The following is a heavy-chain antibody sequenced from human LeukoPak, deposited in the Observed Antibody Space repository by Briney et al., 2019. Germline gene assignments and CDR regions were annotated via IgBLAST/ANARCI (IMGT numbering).Heavy chain of an antibody. CDR1: GYSFTSYW. Sequence: GESLKISCKGSGYSFTSYWIGWVRQIPGKGLEWMGIIYPGDSDTRYSPSFQGQVTISADKSISTAYLQWSSLKASDTAMYYCARQSRIAARNNWFDPWGQGTLVTVSS. CDR2: IYPGDSDT. D-gene: IGHD6-6*01. CDR3: ARQSRIAARNNWFDP. J-gene: IGHJ5*02. V-gene: IGHV5-51*01.